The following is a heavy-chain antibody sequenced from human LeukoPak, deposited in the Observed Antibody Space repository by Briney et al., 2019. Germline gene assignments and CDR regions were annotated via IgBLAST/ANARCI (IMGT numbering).Heavy chain of an antibody. D-gene: IGHD2-2*02. CDR2: IYFSGST. CDR3: ARQRVREPASIPLTLDP. CDR1: GGSITSTDYH. Sequence: SETLSLTCTVSGGSITSTDYHWGWIRQPPGKGLEWIGSIYFSGSTYYNPSLKSRVTISVDTSKNQFSLKVDSVTAADTAVYYCARQRVREPASIPLTLDPWGQGTLVTVSS. V-gene: IGHV4-39*01. J-gene: IGHJ5*02.